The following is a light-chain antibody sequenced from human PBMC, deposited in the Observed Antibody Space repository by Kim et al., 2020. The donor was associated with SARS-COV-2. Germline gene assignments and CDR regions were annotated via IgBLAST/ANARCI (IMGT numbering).Light chain of an antibody. CDR3: AAWDDSLNCRYV. Sequence: RVTTAPSRGSANIGGNAINWSQHLPGTAPTPLIYSNNQRPSGVPARFSGSTSGPSASLAISGLQSEEEADYYCAAWDDSLNCRYVFGTGTKVTVL. J-gene: IGLJ1*01. V-gene: IGLV1-44*01. CDR1: SANIGGNA. CDR2: SNN.